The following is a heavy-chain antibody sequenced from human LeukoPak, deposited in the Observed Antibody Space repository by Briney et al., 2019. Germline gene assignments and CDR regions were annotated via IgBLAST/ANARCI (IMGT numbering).Heavy chain of an antibody. CDR2: IYYSGST. V-gene: IGHV4-61*01. CDR1: GGSVSSGSYY. Sequence: PSETLSLTCTVSGGSVSSGSYYWSWIRQPPGKGLEWIGYIYYSGSTNYNPSLKSRVTISVDTSKNQSSLKLSSVTAADTAVYYCARSGGWYFDLWGRGTLVTVSS. CDR3: ARSGGWYFDL. D-gene: IGHD3-10*01. J-gene: IGHJ2*01.